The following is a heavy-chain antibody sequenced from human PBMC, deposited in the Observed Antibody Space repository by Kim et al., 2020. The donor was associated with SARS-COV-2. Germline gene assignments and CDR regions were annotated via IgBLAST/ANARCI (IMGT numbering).Heavy chain of an antibody. Sequence: VKGRFTISRDNAKNSLYLQMNSLRAEDTAVYYCARVVTMVRGVRGYWFDPWGQGTLVTVSS. J-gene: IGHJ5*02. V-gene: IGHV3-11*05. CDR3: ARVVTMVRGVRGYWFDP. D-gene: IGHD3-10*01.